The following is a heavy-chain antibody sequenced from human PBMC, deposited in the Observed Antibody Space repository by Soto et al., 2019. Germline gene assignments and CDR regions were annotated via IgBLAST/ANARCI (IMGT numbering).Heavy chain of an antibody. CDR2: IWYDGSNK. CDR3: ARDRITMVRGAIDY. CDR1: GFTFCSYG. Sequence: PGGSLRLSCAASGFTFCSYGLHWVRQAPGKGLEWVAVIWYDGSNKYYADSVKGRFTISRDNSKNTLYLQMNSLRAEDTAVYYCARDRITMVRGAIDYWGQGTLVTVSS. D-gene: IGHD3-10*01. V-gene: IGHV3-33*01. J-gene: IGHJ4*02.